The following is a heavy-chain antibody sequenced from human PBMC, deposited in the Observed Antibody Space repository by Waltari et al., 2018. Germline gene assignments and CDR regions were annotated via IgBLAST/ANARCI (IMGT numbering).Heavy chain of an antibody. V-gene: IGHV4-34*01. J-gene: IGHJ1*01. CDR2: INQSGST. D-gene: IGHD6-13*01. Sequence: QVQLQQWGAGLLKPSETLSLTCPVYGGSFRRYSWTWFRQPPGKGLAWIGEINQSGSTNYNPSLKSRVTISVDTSKNQFSLKLSSVTAADTAVYYCARGVGVPAGGTWFQHWGQGTLVTVSS. CDR1: GGSFRRYS. CDR3: ARGVGVPAGGTWFQH.